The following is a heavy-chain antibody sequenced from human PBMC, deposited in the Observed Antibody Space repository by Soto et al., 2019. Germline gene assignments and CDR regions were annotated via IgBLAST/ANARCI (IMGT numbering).Heavy chain of an antibody. CDR3: ALWGFRDGNKSKNTYGMDV. Sequence: QVQLVQSGAEVKKPGSSVKVSCKASGGTFNSYAISWVRQAPGQGLEWMGGVIPIFGTANYAQNFQGRVAITADELTSEADMPLRSLRSEDTAVYYCALWGFRDGNKSKNTYGMDVWGQGTTVTVSS. V-gene: IGHV1-69*01. CDR1: GGTFNSYA. CDR2: VIPIFGTA. J-gene: IGHJ6*02. D-gene: IGHD3-10*01.